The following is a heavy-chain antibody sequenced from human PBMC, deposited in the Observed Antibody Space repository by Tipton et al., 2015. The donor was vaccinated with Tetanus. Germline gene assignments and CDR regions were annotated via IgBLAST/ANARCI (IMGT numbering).Heavy chain of an antibody. D-gene: IGHD2-15*01. J-gene: IGHJ4*02. V-gene: IGHV4-59*01. CDR1: GDSISNYH. CDR2: IYYRGNT. Sequence: PSLTCTVPGDSISNYHWSWIRQPPGKGLEWIGYIYYRGNTNYNPSLKKRVTISVDTSKNQFSLKLNSVTAADTAVYYCARVEEGYCSGGTCYFADWGRGTLVTVSS. CDR3: ARVEEGYCSGGTCYFAD.